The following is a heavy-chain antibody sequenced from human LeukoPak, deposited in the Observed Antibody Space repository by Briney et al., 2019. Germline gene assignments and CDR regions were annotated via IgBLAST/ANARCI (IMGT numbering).Heavy chain of an antibody. CDR1: GFTFSSYS. J-gene: IGHJ4*02. D-gene: IGHD2-15*01. V-gene: IGHV3-21*01. Sequence: GGSLRLSCAASGFTFSSYSMNWVRQAPGKGLEWVSSISSSSSYIYYADSVKGRFTISGDNAKNSLYLQMNSLRAEDTAVYYCARDPFVCSGGSCYPHWGQGTLVTVSS. CDR2: ISSSSSYI. CDR3: ARDPFVCSGGSCYPH.